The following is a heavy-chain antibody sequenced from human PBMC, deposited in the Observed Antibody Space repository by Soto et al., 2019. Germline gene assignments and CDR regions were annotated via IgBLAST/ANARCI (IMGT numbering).Heavy chain of an antibody. CDR1: GFTFSSYA. D-gene: IGHD6-19*01. CDR3: AKPGYLEQWLVRGYFDY. J-gene: IGHJ4*02. V-gene: IGHV3-23*01. CDR2: ISSSGDTT. Sequence: LRLSCAASGFTFSSYAMSWVRQAPGKGLEWVSAISSSGDTTHYADSVKGRFIISRDNSKDTLYLQLNSLRAEDTAVYYCAKPGYLEQWLVRGYFDYWGQGTMVTVSS.